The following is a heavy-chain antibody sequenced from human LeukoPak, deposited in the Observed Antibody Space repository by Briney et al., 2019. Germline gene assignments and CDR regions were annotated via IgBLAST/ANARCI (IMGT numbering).Heavy chain of an antibody. CDR3: ASVYCSGGSCYYYGMDV. CDR1: GYTFTSYY. Sequence: GASVKVSCKASGYTFTSYYMHWVRQAPGQGLEWMGGIIPIFGTANYAQKFQGRVTITADESTSTAYMELSSLRSEDTAVYYCASVYCSGGSCYYYGMDVWGQGTTVTVSS. V-gene: IGHV1-69*13. CDR2: IIPIFGTA. D-gene: IGHD2-15*01. J-gene: IGHJ6*02.